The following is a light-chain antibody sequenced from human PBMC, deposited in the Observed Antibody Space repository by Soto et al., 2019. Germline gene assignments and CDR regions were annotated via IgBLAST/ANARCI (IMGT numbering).Light chain of an antibody. CDR2: RNS. CDR1: SSNIGAGYD. V-gene: IGLV1-40*01. Sequence: SVSGAPGQRVTISCTGSSSNIGAGYDVHWYQQLPGTAPKLLIYRNSNRPSGVPDRFSGSKSGTSASLAITGLQAEDEADYYCQSCDSSLSGSGVFGTGTKVTVL. CDR3: QSCDSSLSGSGV. J-gene: IGLJ1*01.